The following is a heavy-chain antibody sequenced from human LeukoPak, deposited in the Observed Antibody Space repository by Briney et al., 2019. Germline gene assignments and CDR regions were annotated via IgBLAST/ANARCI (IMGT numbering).Heavy chain of an antibody. V-gene: IGHV4-59*11. D-gene: IGHD6-19*01. J-gene: IGHJ4*02. CDR1: GGSISSHH. CDR3: ARYSSGWSYFDY. CDR2: IYYSGST. Sequence: SETLSLTCTVSGGSISSHHWSWIRQPPGKGLEWIGDIYYSGSTNYNPSLKSRVTISVDTSKNQFSLKLRSVTAADTAVYYCARYSSGWSYFDYWGQGTLVTVSS.